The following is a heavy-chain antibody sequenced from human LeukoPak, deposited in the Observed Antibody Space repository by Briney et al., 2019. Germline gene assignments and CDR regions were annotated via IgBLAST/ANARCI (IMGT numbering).Heavy chain of an antibody. Sequence: ATVKVSCKASGYTFTTYNINWVRQAPGQGLEWMGWISGYNGNTNYAQKLQGRVTMTTDTSTSTAYMELRSLKSDDTAVYYCASLKNYYDSSGYLVTDAFDIWGQGAMVTVSS. CDR1: GYTFTTYN. V-gene: IGHV1-18*01. D-gene: IGHD3-22*01. CDR3: ASLKNYYDSSGYLVTDAFDI. J-gene: IGHJ3*02. CDR2: ISGYNGNT.